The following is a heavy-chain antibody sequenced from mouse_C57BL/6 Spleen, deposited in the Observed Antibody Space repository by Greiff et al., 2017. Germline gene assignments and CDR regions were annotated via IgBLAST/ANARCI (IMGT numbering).Heavy chain of an antibody. D-gene: IGHD1-1*01. J-gene: IGHJ1*03. Sequence: VQLQQSGAELVKPGASVKMSCKASGYTFTSYWITWVKQRPGQGLEWIGDIYPGSGSTNYNEKFKSKATLTVDTSSSTAYMQLSSLTSEDSAVYYGARGGYGSSYGWYFDVWGTGTTVTVSS. CDR1: GYTFTSYW. CDR3: ARGGYGSSYGWYFDV. CDR2: IYPGSGST. V-gene: IGHV1-55*01.